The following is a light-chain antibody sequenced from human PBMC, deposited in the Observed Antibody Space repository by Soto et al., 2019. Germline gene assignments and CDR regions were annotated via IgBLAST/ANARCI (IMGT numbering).Light chain of an antibody. CDR3: SSYTSSSTLV. CDR2: DVS. Sequence: QPASVSGSPGQSITISCTGTSSDVGDYNYVSWYQQHPGKAPKLMIYDVSNRPSGVSNRFSGSKSGNTASLTVSGLQAEDEADYYCSSYTSSSTLVFGGGTQLTVL. J-gene: IGLJ2*01. CDR1: SSDVGDYNY. V-gene: IGLV2-14*01.